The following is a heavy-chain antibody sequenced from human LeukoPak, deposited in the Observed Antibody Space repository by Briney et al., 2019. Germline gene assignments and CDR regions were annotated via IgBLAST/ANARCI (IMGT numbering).Heavy chain of an antibody. CDR2: ISSSSSYI. CDR1: GFTFSSYS. V-gene: IGHV3-21*01. Sequence: PGGSLRLSCAASGFTFSSYSMNWVRQAPGKGLEWVSSISSSSSYIYYADSVEGRFTISRDNAKNSLYLQMNSLRAEDTAVYYCASIDGQLYYYYGVDVWGKGTTVTVSS. J-gene: IGHJ6*04. D-gene: IGHD5-24*01. CDR3: ASIDGQLYYYYGVDV.